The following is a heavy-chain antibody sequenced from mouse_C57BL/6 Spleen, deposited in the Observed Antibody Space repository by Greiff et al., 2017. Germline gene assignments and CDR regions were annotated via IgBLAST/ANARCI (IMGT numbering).Heavy chain of an antibody. J-gene: IGHJ4*01. CDR1: GYAFSSSW. CDR3: ASGPAMDY. CDR2: IYPGDGDT. V-gene: IGHV1-82*01. Sequence: VKLQQSGPELVKPGASVKISCKASGYAFSSSWMNWVKQRPGKGLEWIGRIYPGDGDTNYNGKFKGKATLTADKSSSTAYMQLSSLTSEDSAVYFCASGPAMDYWGQGTSVTVSS.